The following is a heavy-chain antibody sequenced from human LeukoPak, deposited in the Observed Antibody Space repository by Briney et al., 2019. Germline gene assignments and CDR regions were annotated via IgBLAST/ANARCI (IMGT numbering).Heavy chain of an antibody. J-gene: IGHJ4*02. CDR3: ASERRYYFDY. CDR2: ISYDGSNK. D-gene: IGHD1-14*01. CDR1: GFTLSSYA. V-gene: IGHV3-30-3*01. Sequence: PGGSLRLSCAASGFTLSSYAMHWVRQAPGKGLEWVAVISYDGSNKYYADSVKGRFTISRDNSKNTLYLQMNSLRAEDTAVYYCASERRYYFDYWGQGTLVTVSS.